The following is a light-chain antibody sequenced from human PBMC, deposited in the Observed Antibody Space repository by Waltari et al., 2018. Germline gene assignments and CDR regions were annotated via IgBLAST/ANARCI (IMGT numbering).Light chain of an antibody. Sequence: DVVMTQSPLSLPITPGQPASISCRSSQSLIHTDGNTYLSWYQQKPGQPPRRLIYEVSNQGSGVPDRFSGSGAGTDFTLKIGTVEAEDVGVYYCGQGTHLPFTFGPGTKLDIK. J-gene: IGKJ3*01. V-gene: IGKV2-30*02. CDR2: EVS. CDR1: QSLIHTDGNTY. CDR3: GQGTHLPFT.